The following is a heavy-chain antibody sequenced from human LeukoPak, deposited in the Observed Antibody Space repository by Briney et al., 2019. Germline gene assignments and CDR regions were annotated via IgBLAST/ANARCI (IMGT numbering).Heavy chain of an antibody. D-gene: IGHD5-18*01. J-gene: IGHJ4*02. CDR2: ISSSSSTI. Sequence: GGSLRLSCAASGLTFSSYSMNWVRQAPGKGLEWVSYISSSSSTIYYADSVKGRFTISRDNAKNSLYLQMNSLRDEDTALYYCGRSLYSYGPRGYFDFWGQGTLVTVSS. V-gene: IGHV3-48*02. CDR1: GLTFSSYS. CDR3: GRSLYSYGPRGYFDF.